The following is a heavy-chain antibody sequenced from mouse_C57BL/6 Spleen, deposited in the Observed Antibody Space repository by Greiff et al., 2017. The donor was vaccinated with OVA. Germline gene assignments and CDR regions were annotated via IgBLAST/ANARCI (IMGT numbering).Heavy chain of an antibody. V-gene: IGHV1-74*01. D-gene: IGHD2-4*01. CDR3: AIGGYDYDLYYYAMDY. CDR2: IHPSDSDT. CDR1: GYTFTSYW. Sequence: QVQLKQPGAELVKPGASVKVSCKASGYTFTSYWMHWVKQRPGQGLEWIGRIHPSDSDTNYNQKFKGKATLTVDKSSSTAYMQLSSLTSEDSAVYYCAIGGYDYDLYYYAMDYWGQGTSVTVSS. J-gene: IGHJ4*01.